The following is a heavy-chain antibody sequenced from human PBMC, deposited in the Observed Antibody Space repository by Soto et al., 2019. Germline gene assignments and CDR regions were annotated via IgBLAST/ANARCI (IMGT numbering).Heavy chain of an antibody. Sequence: SETLSLTCTVSGGSISSGDYYWSWIRQPPGKGLEWIGYIYYSGSTYYNPSLKSRVTISVDTSKNQFSLKLSSVTAADTAVYYCARGRYSYGLGGMDVWGQGTTVTSP. CDR1: GGSISSGDYY. V-gene: IGHV4-30-4*01. D-gene: IGHD5-18*01. CDR2: IYYSGST. J-gene: IGHJ6*02. CDR3: ARGRYSYGLGGMDV.